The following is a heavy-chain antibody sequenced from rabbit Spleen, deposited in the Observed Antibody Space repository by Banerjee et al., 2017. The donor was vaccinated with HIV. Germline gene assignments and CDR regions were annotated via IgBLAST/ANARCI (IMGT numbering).Heavy chain of an antibody. J-gene: IGHJ6*01. CDR1: GFSFSSSYY. V-gene: IGHV1S40*01. D-gene: IGHD8-1*01. Sequence: QSLEESGGDLVKPGASLTLTCIASGFSFSSSYYMCWVRQPPGKGLEWIACIYAGSSGTTYYASWAKGRFTISKTSSTTVTLQMTSLTAADTATYFCARDAGTSFSSYGMDLWGQGTLVTVS. CDR3: ARDAGTSFSSYGMDL. CDR2: IYAGSSGTT.